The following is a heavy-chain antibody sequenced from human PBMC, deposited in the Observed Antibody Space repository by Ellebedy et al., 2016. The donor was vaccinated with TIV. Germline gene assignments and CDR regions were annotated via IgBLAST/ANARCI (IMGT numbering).Heavy chain of an antibody. CDR3: ARRFDTFDY. D-gene: IGHD3-22*01. V-gene: IGHV4-39*01. CDR1: GGSISSSSYY. Sequence: SETLSLXXTVSGGSISSSSYYWGWIRQPPGKGLEWIGSIYYSGSTYYNPSLKSRVTISVNTSKNQFSLKLSSVTAADTAVYYCARRFDTFDYWGQGTLVTVSS. J-gene: IGHJ4*02. CDR2: IYYSGST.